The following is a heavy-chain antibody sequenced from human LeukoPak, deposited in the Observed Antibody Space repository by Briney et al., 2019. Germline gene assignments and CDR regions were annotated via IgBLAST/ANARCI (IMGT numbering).Heavy chain of an antibody. CDR3: ARDLDIVVVPASWFDP. Sequence: GGSLRLSCAASGFTFSSYNMNWVRQAPGKGLEWVSSISSSSTYLFYAYSVKGRFTISRDNAKTSLYLQMSSLRAEDTAVYYCARDLDIVVVPASWFDPWGQGTLVTVSS. D-gene: IGHD2-2*03. V-gene: IGHV3-21*01. CDR2: ISSSSTYL. CDR1: GFTFSSYN. J-gene: IGHJ5*02.